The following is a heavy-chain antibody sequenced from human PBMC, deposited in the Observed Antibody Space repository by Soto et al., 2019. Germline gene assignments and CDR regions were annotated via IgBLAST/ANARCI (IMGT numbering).Heavy chain of an antibody. D-gene: IGHD3-10*01. CDR1: GGSFSGYY. CDR3: ARGIGVRGVIVYYYYCMDV. Sequence: SETLSLTCAVYGGSFSGYYWSWIRQPPGKGMEWIGEINHSGSTNYNPSLKSRVTISVDTSKNQFSLKLSSVTAADTAVYYCARGIGVRGVIVYYYYCMDVWGQGTTVTVSS. V-gene: IGHV4-34*01. J-gene: IGHJ6*02. CDR2: INHSGST.